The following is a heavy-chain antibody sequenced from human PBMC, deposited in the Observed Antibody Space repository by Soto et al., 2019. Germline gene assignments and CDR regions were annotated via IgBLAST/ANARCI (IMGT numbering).Heavy chain of an antibody. V-gene: IGHV1-18*01. J-gene: IGHJ4*02. Sequence: QVQLVQSGAEVKKPGASVKVSCKASGYTFARSGFNWLRQAPGQGLEWMGWISAYNNSTEYSQKFQGRVTMTADTSTSTVYMDLRGLRSDDTAVYYCARVRSGWFHFFDYWGQGSLVTVSP. CDR1: GYTFARSG. CDR3: ARVRSGWFHFFDY. CDR2: ISAYNNST. D-gene: IGHD6-19*01.